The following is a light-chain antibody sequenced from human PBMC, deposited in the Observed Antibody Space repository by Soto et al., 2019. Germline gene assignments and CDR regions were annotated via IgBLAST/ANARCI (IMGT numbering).Light chain of an antibody. V-gene: IGLV2-14*01. J-gene: IGLJ1*01. CDR1: SSDVGGYNY. Sequence: QSALTQPASVSGSPGQSITISCTGTSSDVGGYNYVSWYQQHPGKAPKLMLYEVSNRPSGVSNRFSGSKSGNTASLTISGLQAEDEADDYCSSYTSSSTYVFGTGTKLTVL. CDR3: SSYTSSSTYV. CDR2: EVS.